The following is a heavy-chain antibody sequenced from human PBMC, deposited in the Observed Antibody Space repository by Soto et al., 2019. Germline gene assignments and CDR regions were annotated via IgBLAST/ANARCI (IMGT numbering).Heavy chain of an antibody. J-gene: IGHJ4*02. V-gene: IGHV3-15*07. CDR2: IKPISEGGTT. Sequence: EMQLVQSGGGLVKPGGSLRLSCVASRFNFSAAWLNWVRQIPGKGLEWVGRIKPISEGGTTAYAEAAKGRFTISRDDSKNALHLQMDSLKTEDSAVYYCTTVPYSSGTTWGLGTLVTVSS. D-gene: IGHD6-25*01. CDR3: TTVPYSSGTT. CDR1: RFNFSAAW.